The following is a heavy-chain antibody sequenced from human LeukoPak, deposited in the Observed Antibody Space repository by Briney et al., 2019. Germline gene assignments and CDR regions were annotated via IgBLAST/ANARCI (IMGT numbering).Heavy chain of an antibody. Sequence: PGGSLRLSCTASGFTFSSYWMSWVRQAPGKGLEGVANIKQDGSEKDYVDSVKGRFTISRDNAKNSLYLQMNSLRAEDTAVYYCAREPPRDGAFDIWGQGTMVTVSS. CDR3: AREPPRDGAFDI. CDR1: GFTFSSYW. CDR2: IKQDGSEK. V-gene: IGHV3-7*03. J-gene: IGHJ3*02. D-gene: IGHD5-24*01.